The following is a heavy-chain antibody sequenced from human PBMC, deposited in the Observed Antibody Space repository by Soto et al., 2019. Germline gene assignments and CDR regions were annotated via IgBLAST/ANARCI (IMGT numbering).Heavy chain of an antibody. J-gene: IGHJ6*02. CDR3: TRKGIVAAADYYYYGMDV. CDR2: MNPNSGNT. CDR1: GYTFTSYD. D-gene: IGHD6-13*01. V-gene: IGHV1-8*01. Sequence: QVQLVQSGAEVKKPGASVKVSCKASGYTFTSYDINWVRQATGQGLEWMGWMNPNSGNTGYAQKLQGRVTMTRNTSISTAYMELSSLRSEDTAVYYCTRKGIVAAADYYYYGMDVWGQGTTVTVSS.